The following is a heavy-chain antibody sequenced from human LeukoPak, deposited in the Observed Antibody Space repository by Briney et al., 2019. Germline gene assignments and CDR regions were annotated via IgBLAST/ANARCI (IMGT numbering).Heavy chain of an antibody. J-gene: IGHJ4*02. CDR1: GFTFSSYG. Sequence: GGSLRLSCAASGFTFSSYGMHWVRQAPGKGLEWVAVIWYDGSNKYYADSVKGRFTISRVNSKNTLYLQMNSLRAEDTAVYYCARDRGGDIPFDYWGQGTLVTVSS. CDR2: IWYDGSNK. D-gene: IGHD2-21*02. V-gene: IGHV3-33*01. CDR3: ARDRGGDIPFDY.